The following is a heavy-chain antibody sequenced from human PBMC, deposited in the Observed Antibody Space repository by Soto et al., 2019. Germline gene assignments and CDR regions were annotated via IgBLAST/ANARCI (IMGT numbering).Heavy chain of an antibody. D-gene: IGHD2-15*01. Sequence: SETLSLTCTVSGGSISSGGYYWSWIRHHPGKGLEWIGYIHYGGSTYYNPSLKSRVTISVDTSENQFSLKLSSVTAADTAVYYCARDLGGYCSGGSCSGPDPWGQGTLVTVSS. J-gene: IGHJ5*02. CDR2: IHYGGST. CDR3: ARDLGGYCSGGSCSGPDP. V-gene: IGHV4-31*03. CDR1: GGSISSGGYY.